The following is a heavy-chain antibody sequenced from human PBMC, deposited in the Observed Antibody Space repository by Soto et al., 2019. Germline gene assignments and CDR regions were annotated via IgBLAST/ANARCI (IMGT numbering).Heavy chain of an antibody. CDR3: VRGGWLDF. Sequence: EVQLLESGGGLVQPGGSLRLSCAASGFTFNTFEMSWVRQAPGRGLEWVSFISTDSSRAYYADAVKGRFTISRDNSKHTLYLQMNSLTAEGTAVYACVRGGWLDFWGQGPLVTVSS. J-gene: IGHJ5*01. D-gene: IGHD3-16*01. CDR2: ISTDSSRA. V-gene: IGHV3-23*01. CDR1: GFTFNTFE.